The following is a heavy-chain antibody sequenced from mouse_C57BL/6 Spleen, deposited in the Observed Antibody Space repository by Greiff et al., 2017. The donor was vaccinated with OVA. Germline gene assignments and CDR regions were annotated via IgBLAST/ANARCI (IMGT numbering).Heavy chain of an antibody. CDR2: INPSNGGT. D-gene: IGHD1-1*01. V-gene: IGHV1-53*01. J-gene: IGHJ3*01. Sequence: QVQLQQPGTELVKPGASVKLSCKASGYTFTSYWMHWVKQRPGQGLEWIGNINPSNGGTNYNEKFKSKATLTVDKSSSTAYMQLSSLTSEDSAVYYCARAGRGYGSSGAWFAYWGQGTLVTVSA. CDR1: GYTFTSYW. CDR3: ARAGRGYGSSGAWFAY.